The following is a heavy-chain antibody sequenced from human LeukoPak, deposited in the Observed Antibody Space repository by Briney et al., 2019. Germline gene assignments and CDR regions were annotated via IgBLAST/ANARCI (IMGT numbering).Heavy chain of an antibody. V-gene: IGHV3-23*01. J-gene: IGHJ6*03. CDR1: GFTFSSYA. Sequence: PGGSLRLSCAASGFTFSSYAMSRVRQAPGKGLEWVSAISGSGGSTYYADSVKGRFTISRDNSKNTLYLQMNSLRAEDTAVYYCAKARGYYYYYYMDVWGKGTTVTVSS. CDR3: AKARGYYYYYYMDV. D-gene: IGHD6-6*01. CDR2: ISGSGGST.